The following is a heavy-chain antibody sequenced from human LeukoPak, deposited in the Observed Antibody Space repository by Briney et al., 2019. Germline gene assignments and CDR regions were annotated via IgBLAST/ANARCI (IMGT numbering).Heavy chain of an antibody. CDR3: ARGSRSGYYYVLLDY. CDR1: GGSVSSGSYY. J-gene: IGHJ4*02. V-gene: IGHV4-61*01. CDR2: IYYSGST. Sequence: SETLSLTCTVSGGSVSSGSYYWSWIWQPPGKGLEWIGYIYYSGSTNYNPSLKSRVTISVDTSKNQFSLKLSSVTAADTAVYYCARGSRSGYYYVLLDYWGQGTLVTVSS. D-gene: IGHD3-22*01.